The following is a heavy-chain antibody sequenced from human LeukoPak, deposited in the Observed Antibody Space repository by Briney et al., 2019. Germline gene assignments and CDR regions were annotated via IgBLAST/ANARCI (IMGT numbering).Heavy chain of an antibody. Sequence: GGSLRLSCAASGFTFSSYAMSWVRQAPGKGLEWVSAISGSGGSTYYADSVKGRFTISRDNSKNTLYLQMNSLRAEDTAAYYCAKERGYYYDSSGYYRLLDAFDIWGQGTMVTVSS. D-gene: IGHD3-22*01. V-gene: IGHV3-23*01. CDR1: GFTFSSYA. CDR3: AKERGYYYDSSGYYRLLDAFDI. J-gene: IGHJ3*02. CDR2: ISGSGGST.